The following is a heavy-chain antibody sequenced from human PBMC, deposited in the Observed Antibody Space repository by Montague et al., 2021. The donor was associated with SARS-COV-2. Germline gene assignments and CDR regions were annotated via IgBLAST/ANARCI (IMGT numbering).Heavy chain of an antibody. CDR2: IYYSGSS. Sequence: SETLSLTCSVSGDSISHSSFYWGWIRQPPGKGLEWIGRIYYSGSSSYNPSLKSRVTISIDTSKNQFSLELSSVTAADTAVYYCARHTVLCTSTSCFQGPPLYFHMDVWGKGTTVTVSS. D-gene: IGHD2-2*01. CDR1: GDSISHSSFY. CDR3: ARHTVLCTSTSCFQGPPLYFHMDV. V-gene: IGHV4-39*01. J-gene: IGHJ6*03.